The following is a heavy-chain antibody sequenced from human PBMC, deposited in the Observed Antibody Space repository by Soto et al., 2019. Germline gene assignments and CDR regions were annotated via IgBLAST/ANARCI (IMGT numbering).Heavy chain of an antibody. D-gene: IGHD2-21*02. J-gene: IGHJ4*02. Sequence: QVQLVQSGTEVKKPGASVKVSCRASGYTFTSFYMHWVRQAPGQGLEWMGRINPSGGSTSNAQKFQGRVTVTRDTSTSTVYMELSSLRSEDTAVYYCARGGSRVVVTDGFDFWGQGTLVTVSS. CDR1: GYTFTSFY. CDR2: INPSGGST. CDR3: ARGGSRVVVTDGFDF. V-gene: IGHV1-46*01.